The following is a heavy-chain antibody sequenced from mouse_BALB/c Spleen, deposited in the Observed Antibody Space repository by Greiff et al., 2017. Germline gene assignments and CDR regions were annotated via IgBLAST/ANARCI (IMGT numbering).Heavy chain of an antibody. V-gene: IGHV2-9*02. CDR1: GFSLTSYG. D-gene: IGHD1-1*01. J-gene: IGHJ3*01. CDR2: IWAGGST. CDR3: AREWYYGSTFAY. Sequence: VQGVESGPGLVAPSQSLSITCTVSGFSLTSYGVHWVRQPPGKGLEWLGVIWAGGSTNYNSALMSRLSISKDNSKSQVFLKMNSLQTDDTAMYYCAREWYYGSTFAYWGQGTLVTVSA.